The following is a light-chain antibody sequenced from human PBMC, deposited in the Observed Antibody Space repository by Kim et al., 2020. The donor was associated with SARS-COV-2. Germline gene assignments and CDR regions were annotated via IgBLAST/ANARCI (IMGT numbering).Light chain of an antibody. V-gene: IGLV3-21*04. CDR1: NIGSKS. CDR3: QVWDSSSYQVV. J-gene: IGLJ2*01. Sequence: APGKTARITCGGNNIGSKSVHWCQQKPGQAPVLVIFYDTDRPSGIPERFSGSNSGNTATLTISRVEAGDEADYYCQVWDSSSYQVVFGGGTKLTVL. CDR2: YDT.